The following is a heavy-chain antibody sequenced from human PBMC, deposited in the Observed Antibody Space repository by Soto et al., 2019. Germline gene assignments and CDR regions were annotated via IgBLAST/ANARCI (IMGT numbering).Heavy chain of an antibody. D-gene: IGHD4-17*01. J-gene: IGHJ4*02. V-gene: IGHV4-61*01. CDR1: GVSVSSGSFY. CDR3: ARGATVNPFDY. CDR2: GSYSGTT. Sequence: SETLSLTCTVSGVSVSSGSFYWAWIRQPPGKGLEWIGFGSYSGTTNYKPSLKSRVTISVDTSRSQISLKVSSLTAADTAVYYCARGATVNPFDYWGRGTMVTVS.